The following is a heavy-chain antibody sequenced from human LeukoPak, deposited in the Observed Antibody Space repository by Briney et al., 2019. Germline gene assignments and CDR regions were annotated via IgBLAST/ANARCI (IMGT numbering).Heavy chain of an antibody. D-gene: IGHD3-22*01. CDR1: GGSISSYY. Sequence: SETLSLTCTVSGGSISSYYWSWIRKPPGKGLEWIGYIYYSGSTNYNPSLKSRVTISVDTSKNQFSLKLSSVTAADTAVYYCARGYYYDSSGYLNWGQGTLVTVSS. J-gene: IGHJ4*02. V-gene: IGHV4-59*01. CDR3: ARGYYYDSSGYLN. CDR2: IYYSGST.